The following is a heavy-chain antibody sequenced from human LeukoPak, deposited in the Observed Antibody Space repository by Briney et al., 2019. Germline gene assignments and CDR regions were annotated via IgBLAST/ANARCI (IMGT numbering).Heavy chain of an antibody. CDR2: ITDGADT. Sequence: PGGSLRLSCAASGFTFSNYEMNWVRQAPGKGLESVSVITDGADTYYADSVRGRFTISRDNSKNTLYLQMNSLRAEDTAVYYCARDKPTAFSSSWYKAIYYYYGMDVWGQGTTVTVSS. V-gene: IGHV3-NL1*01. CDR3: ARDKPTAFSSSWYKAIYYYYGMDV. CDR1: GFTFSNYE. J-gene: IGHJ6*02. D-gene: IGHD6-13*01.